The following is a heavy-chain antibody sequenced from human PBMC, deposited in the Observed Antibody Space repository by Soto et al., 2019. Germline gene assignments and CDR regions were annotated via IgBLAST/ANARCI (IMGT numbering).Heavy chain of an antibody. J-gene: IGHJ2*01. CDR1: GGTIGGSY. CDR3: ASCLPGRTTGGAPLYSEL. D-gene: IGHD1-1*01. CDR2: IYGSGST. V-gene: IGHV4-4*07. Sequence: SETLSLTCTVSGGTIGGSYWSWFRQPPSKGLEWIGRIYGSGSTNYSPSLKSRVTMPVDTSNNQFSLHLRSVTAAHTALYSCASCLPGRTTGGAPLYSELWGR.